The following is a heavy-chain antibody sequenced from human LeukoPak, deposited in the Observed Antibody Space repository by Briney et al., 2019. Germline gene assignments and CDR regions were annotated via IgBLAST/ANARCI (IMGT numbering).Heavy chain of an antibody. CDR1: CGSISSGGYS. Sequence: SETLSLTCAVSCGSISSGGYSWSWIRQPPGKGLEWIGYVYHSGSTYYNPSLKSRVTISVDRSKNQFSLKLSSVTAADTAVYYCARVYCSGGSCYSGVEYNWFDPWGQGTLVTVSS. J-gene: IGHJ5*02. V-gene: IGHV4-30-2*01. CDR3: ARVYCSGGSCYSGVEYNWFDP. D-gene: IGHD2-15*01. CDR2: VYHSGST.